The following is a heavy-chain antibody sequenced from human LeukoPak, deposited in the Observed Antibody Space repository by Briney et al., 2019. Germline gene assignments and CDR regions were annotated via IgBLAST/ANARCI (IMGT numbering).Heavy chain of an antibody. Sequence: PSETLSLTCTVSGGSISSYYWSWIRQPPGKGLEWIGYIYYSGSTNYNPSLKSRVTISVDTSKNQFSLKLSSVTAADTAVYYCARTTAYYYGSGSLIRTNYYYYMDVWGKGTTVTVSS. V-gene: IGHV4-59*01. CDR1: GGSISSYY. D-gene: IGHD3-10*01. CDR2: IYYSGST. CDR3: ARTTAYYYGSGSLIRTNYYYYMDV. J-gene: IGHJ6*03.